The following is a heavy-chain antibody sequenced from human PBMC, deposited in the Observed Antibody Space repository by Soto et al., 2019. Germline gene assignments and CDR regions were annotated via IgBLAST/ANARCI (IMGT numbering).Heavy chain of an antibody. J-gene: IGHJ4*02. CDR1: GYTFTSYY. Sequence: ASVKVSCKASGYTFTSYYMHWVRQAPGQGLEWMGIINPSGGSTSYAQKFQGRVTMTRDTSTSTVYMELSSLRSEDTAVYYCARDFGNSVVVAATCDYWGQGTLVTVSS. D-gene: IGHD2-15*01. CDR2: INPSGGST. CDR3: ARDFGNSVVVAATCDY. V-gene: IGHV1-46*03.